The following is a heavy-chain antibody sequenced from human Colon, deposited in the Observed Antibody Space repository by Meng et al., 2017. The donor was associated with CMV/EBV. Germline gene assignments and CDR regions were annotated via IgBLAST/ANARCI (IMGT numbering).Heavy chain of an antibody. V-gene: IGHV4-34*01. J-gene: IGHJ4*02. Sequence: VDLRLWGGGLVEASATLSRTCAAYGGSFSVYYRSWLRQPPGKGLGWIGEINHSGSTNYNPSLKSRVTISVDTSKNQFSLKLSSVTAADTAVYYCASILFAAAAGGWGGYWGQGTLVTVSS. CDR2: INHSGST. CDR1: GGSFSVYY. CDR3: ASILFAAAAGGWGGY. D-gene: IGHD6-13*01.